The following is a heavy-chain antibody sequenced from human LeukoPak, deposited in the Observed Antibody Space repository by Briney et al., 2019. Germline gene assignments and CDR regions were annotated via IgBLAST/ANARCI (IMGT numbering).Heavy chain of an antibody. J-gene: IGHJ3*02. CDR2: IYPGDSDT. V-gene: IGHV5-51*01. CDR1: GSIFTIYW. D-gene: IGHD1-26*01. CDR3: ARSREGATTVDAFDI. Sequence: GESLKISCKASGSIFTIYWIGWVRQLPGKGLEWMGIIYPGDSDTRYSPSFQGQVTISADKSISTAYLQWSSLKASATAIYYCARSREGATTVDAFDIWGQGTMVTVSS.